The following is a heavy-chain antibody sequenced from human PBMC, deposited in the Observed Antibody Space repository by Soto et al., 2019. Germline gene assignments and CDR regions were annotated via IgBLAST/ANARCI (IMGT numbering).Heavy chain of an antibody. V-gene: IGHV3-23*01. CDR3: AKDLGYSYYGSGSYYPH. CDR1: GFTFSSYA. D-gene: IGHD3-10*01. J-gene: IGHJ4*02. CDR2: ISGSGGST. Sequence: EVQLLESGGGLVQPGGSLRLSCAASGFTFSSYAMSWVRQAPGKGLEWVSAISGSGGSTYYADSVKGRFTISRDNSKKTLYLKMNSLRAEDTAVYYCAKDLGYSYYGSGSYYPHWGQGTLVTVSS.